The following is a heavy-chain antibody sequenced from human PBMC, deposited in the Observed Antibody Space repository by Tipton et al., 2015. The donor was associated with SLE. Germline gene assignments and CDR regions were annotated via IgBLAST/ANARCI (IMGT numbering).Heavy chain of an antibody. CDR3: ARGGDIVVVPAAKGGMDV. J-gene: IGHJ6*02. D-gene: IGHD2-2*01. CDR1: GGSFSGYY. V-gene: IGHV4-34*01. CDR2: INHSGST. Sequence: TLSLTCAVYGGSFSGYYWSWIRQPPGKGLEWIGEINHSGSTNYNPSLKSRVTISVDTSKNQFSLKLSSVTAADTAVYYCARGGDIVVVPAAKGGMDVWGQGTTVTVSS.